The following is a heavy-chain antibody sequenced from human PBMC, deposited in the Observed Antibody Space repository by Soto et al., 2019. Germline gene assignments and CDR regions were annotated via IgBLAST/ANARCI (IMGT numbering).Heavy chain of an antibody. Sequence: SETLSLTCAVYGGSFSGYYWSWIRQPPGKGLEWIGEINHSGSTNYNPSLKSRVTISVDTSKNQFSLKLSSVTAADTAVYYCARGLGIAVAGPNYFDYWGQGTLVTVSS. J-gene: IGHJ4*02. CDR3: ARGLGIAVAGPNYFDY. D-gene: IGHD6-19*01. CDR1: GGSFSGYY. CDR2: INHSGST. V-gene: IGHV4-34*01.